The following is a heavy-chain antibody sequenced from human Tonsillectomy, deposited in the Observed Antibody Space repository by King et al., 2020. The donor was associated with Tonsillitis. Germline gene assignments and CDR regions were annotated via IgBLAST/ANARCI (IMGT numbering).Heavy chain of an antibody. CDR1: GFTFSNAW. J-gene: IGHJ6*02. Sequence: VQLVESGGGLVKPGGSLRLSCAASGFTFSNAWMSWVRQAPGKGLEWVGRIKSKTDGGTTDYAAPVKGRFTISRDDSKNTLYLQMNSLKTEDTAVYYCTTAYDSYYYYYGMDVWGQGTTVTVSS. CDR3: TTAYDSYYYYYGMDV. CDR2: IKSKTDGGTT. D-gene: IGHD3-16*01. V-gene: IGHV3-15*01.